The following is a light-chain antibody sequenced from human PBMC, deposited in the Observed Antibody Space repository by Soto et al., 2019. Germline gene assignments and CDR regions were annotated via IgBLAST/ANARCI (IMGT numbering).Light chain of an antibody. CDR1: QDISHY. V-gene: IGKV1-17*03. CDR3: LQHNTSPLT. J-gene: IGKJ4*01. Sequence: QSQSAMSASVVDRVTITCRASQDISHYLAWFQQKPGKVPKRLIFAVSNLESGVPSRFRGSGSGTEFTLTITSLQPEDFATYYCLQHNTSPLTFGGGTKVDIK. CDR2: AVS.